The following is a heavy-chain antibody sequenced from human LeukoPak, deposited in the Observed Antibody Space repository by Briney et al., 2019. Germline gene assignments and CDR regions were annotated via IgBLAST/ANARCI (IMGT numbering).Heavy chain of an antibody. Sequence: GASVKVSCKASGYTFTSYGISWVRQAPGQGLEWMGWISAYNGNTNYAQKLQGRVTMTTDTSTSTAYMELRSLRSDDTAVYYCARVLYSSGWYRGDYYYYMDVWGKGTTVTISS. CDR3: ARVLYSSGWYRGDYYYYMDV. D-gene: IGHD6-19*01. J-gene: IGHJ6*03. CDR1: GYTFTSYG. CDR2: ISAYNGNT. V-gene: IGHV1-18*01.